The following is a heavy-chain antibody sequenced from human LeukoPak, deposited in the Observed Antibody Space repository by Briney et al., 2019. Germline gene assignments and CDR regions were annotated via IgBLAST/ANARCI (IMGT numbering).Heavy chain of an antibody. CDR2: TRNSSKSI. D-gene: IGHD4/OR15-4a*01. CDR1: GFTFGTFS. J-gene: IGHJ1*01. Sequence: GGSLRLSCAASGFTFGTFSTSCVRQGPGNVMDWVSYTRNSSKSISYADSVKGRFTTSRDNARNSLCLQMNSLRGEDTAVFYCATDTGANFEYFHHWGQGTLVTVSS. CDR3: ATDTGANFEYFHH. V-gene: IGHV3-48*01.